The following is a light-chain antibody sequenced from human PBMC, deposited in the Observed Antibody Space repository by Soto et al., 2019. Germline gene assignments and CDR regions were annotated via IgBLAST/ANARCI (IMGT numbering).Light chain of an antibody. Sequence: EIVMTQSPATLSVSPGERATLSCRASQSVSSNLAWYQQKPGQAPRSLIYGASTRATGIPARFSGSGSGTEFTLTISSLQSEDFAVYYCQQYNNSPPWTFGQGTKVEIK. CDR2: GAS. V-gene: IGKV3-15*01. CDR3: QQYNNSPPWT. CDR1: QSVSSN. J-gene: IGKJ1*01.